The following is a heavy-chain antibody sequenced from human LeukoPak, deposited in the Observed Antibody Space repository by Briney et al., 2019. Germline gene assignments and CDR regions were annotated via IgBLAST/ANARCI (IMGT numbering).Heavy chain of an antibody. D-gene: IGHD3-3*01. CDR2: IYTSGST. Sequence: SETLSLTCTVSGGSISSGSYYWSWIRQPAGKGLEWIGRIYTSGSTNYNPSLKSRVTISVDTSKSQFSLKLSSVTAADTAVYYCARDRIDYDFWSGYAYNWFDPWGQGTLVTVSS. J-gene: IGHJ5*02. CDR1: GGSISSGSYY. V-gene: IGHV4-61*02. CDR3: ARDRIDYDFWSGYAYNWFDP.